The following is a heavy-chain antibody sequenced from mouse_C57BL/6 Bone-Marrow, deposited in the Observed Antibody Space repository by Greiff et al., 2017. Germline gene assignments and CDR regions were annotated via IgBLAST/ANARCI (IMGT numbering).Heavy chain of an antibody. V-gene: IGHV5-12*01. Sequence: EVQLVESGGGLVQPGGSLKLSCAASGFTFSDYYMYWVRQTPEKRLEWVAYISNGGGSTYYPDTVKGRFTISRDNAKNTLYLQMSRLKSEDTAMYYCARPALYYYDHAWAMDYWGQGTSVTVSS. J-gene: IGHJ4*01. CDR1: GFTFSDYY. D-gene: IGHD2-4*01. CDR2: ISNGGGST. CDR3: ARPALYYYDHAWAMDY.